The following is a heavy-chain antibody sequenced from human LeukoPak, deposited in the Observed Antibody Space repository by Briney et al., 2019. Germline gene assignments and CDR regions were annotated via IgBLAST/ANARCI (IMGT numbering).Heavy chain of an antibody. D-gene: IGHD5-18*01. CDR3: ARDGGYSHPYYYMDV. CDR1: GYTFTGDY. CDR2: INPNSGGT. J-gene: IGHJ6*03. Sequence: ASVKVSCKASGYTFTGDYMHWVRQAPGQGLGWMGWINPNSGGTNYAQKFQGRVTMTRDTSISTAYMELSRLRSDDTAVYYCARDGGYSHPYYYMDVWGKGTTVTVSS. V-gene: IGHV1-2*02.